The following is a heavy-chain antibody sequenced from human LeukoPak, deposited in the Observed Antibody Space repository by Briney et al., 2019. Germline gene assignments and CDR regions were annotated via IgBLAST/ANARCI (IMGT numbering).Heavy chain of an antibody. V-gene: IGHV1-69*01. CDR2: IIPMFGTA. CDR3: ALGSRGVMTDWFDP. Sequence: SVKVSCKASGGTFNNYAISWVGQAPGQGVEGMGGIIPMFGTANYAQKYQGRVTITADESTSTAHIELSSLRSEDTAMYYCALGSRGVMTDWFDPWGQGTLVTVSS. J-gene: IGHJ5*02. D-gene: IGHD3-10*01. CDR1: GGTFNNYA.